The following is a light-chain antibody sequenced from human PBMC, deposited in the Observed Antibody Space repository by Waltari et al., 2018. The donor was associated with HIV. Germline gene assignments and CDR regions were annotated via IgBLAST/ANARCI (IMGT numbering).Light chain of an antibody. CDR2: GVS. V-gene: IGKV3-11*01. CDR3: QQRKYLYT. CDR1: QTVSTF. J-gene: IGKJ2*01. Sequence: EIVLTQSPATLSLSPGETATLSCRASQTVSTFLSWYQQKPGQSPRLLISGVSERAPGIPVRFSGSGSETDFTLTISGLEPDDFAVYFCQQRKYLYTFGQGTKVEI.